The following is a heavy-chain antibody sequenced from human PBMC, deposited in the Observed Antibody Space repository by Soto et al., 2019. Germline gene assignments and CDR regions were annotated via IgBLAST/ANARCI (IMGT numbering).Heavy chain of an antibody. CDR3: ARSTDYGDYNDAFDI. D-gene: IGHD4-17*01. J-gene: IGHJ3*02. V-gene: IGHV1-69*02. Sequence: GASVKVSCKASGGTFSSYTIIWVRQAPGQGLEWMGRIIPILGIANYAQKFQGRVTITADKSTSTAYMELSSLRSEDTAVYYCARSTDYGDYNDAFDIWGQGTMVTV. CDR1: GGTFSSYT. CDR2: IIPILGIA.